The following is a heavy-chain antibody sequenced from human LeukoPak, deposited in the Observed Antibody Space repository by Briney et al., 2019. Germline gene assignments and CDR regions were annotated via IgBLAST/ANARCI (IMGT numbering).Heavy chain of an antibody. Sequence: GGSLRLFCAASGFTSTNYAMNWVRQAPGKGLEWVSVLIGSSGSTDYADSVKGRFTISRDNSKNTLFLQMNSLRAEDTAIYYCAKGAYDYIEIGYFDSWGQGTLVTVSS. CDR3: AKGAYDYIEIGYFDS. D-gene: IGHD5-12*01. CDR2: LIGSSGST. V-gene: IGHV3-23*01. J-gene: IGHJ4*02. CDR1: GFTSTNYA.